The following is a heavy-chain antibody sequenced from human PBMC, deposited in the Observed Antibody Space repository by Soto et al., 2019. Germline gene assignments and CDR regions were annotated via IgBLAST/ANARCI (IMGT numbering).Heavy chain of an antibody. Sequence: QVQLVQSGAEVKKPGASVKVSCKASGYTFTGYYIHWVRQAPGQGLEWLGWINPNRGGTKYAQKFQGRVTMTRDTSSTTAYMELSSLRSDDTAVYYCARVMGYESLLGDYDSWGQGTLVTVSS. CDR3: ARVMGYESLLGDYDS. CDR1: GYTFTGYY. CDR2: INPNRGGT. J-gene: IGHJ4*02. D-gene: IGHD3-3*01. V-gene: IGHV1-2*02.